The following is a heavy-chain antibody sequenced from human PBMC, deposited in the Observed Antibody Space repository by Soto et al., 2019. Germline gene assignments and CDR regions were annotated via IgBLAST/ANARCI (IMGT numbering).Heavy chain of an antibody. Sequence: GESLKISCKVSGSTFTRFWIGWARQMPGKGLEWMGIIYPGDSDTRYSPSFQGQVTISADKSISTAYLQWSSLKASDTAMYYGARHGEEWRWTEGYYYYGMDVWGKGTTVTVSS. CDR1: GSTFTRFW. V-gene: IGHV5-51*01. CDR3: ARHGEEWRWTEGYYYYGMDV. CDR2: IYPGDSDT. J-gene: IGHJ6*04. D-gene: IGHD3-3*01.